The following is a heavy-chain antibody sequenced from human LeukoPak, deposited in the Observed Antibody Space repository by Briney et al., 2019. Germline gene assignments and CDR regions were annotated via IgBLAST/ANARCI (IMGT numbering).Heavy chain of an antibody. CDR3: ARGVRMRYYYGSGSPAVHFDY. Sequence: SETLLLTCGVYCGYCSGYYWSWIRQPLGGGGVRCVEINHSGSTDSNPSLKSRVTISVDTSKTLFSLKLSSVTAADTAVYYCARGVRMRYYYGSGSPAVHFDYWGQGTLVTVSS. J-gene: IGHJ4*02. D-gene: IGHD3-10*01. CDR2: INHSGST. V-gene: IGHV4-34*01. CDR1: CGYCSGYY.